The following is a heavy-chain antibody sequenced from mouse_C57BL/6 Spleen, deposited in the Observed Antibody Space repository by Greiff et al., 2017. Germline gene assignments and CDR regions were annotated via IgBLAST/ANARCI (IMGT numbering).Heavy chain of an antibody. CDR2: IDPEDGDT. Sequence: VQLQQSGAELVRPGASVKLSCTASGFNIKDYYMHWVKQRPEQGLEWIGRIDPEDGDTEYAPKFQGKATMTADTSSNTAYLQLSSLTSEDTAVYYCTTGGSSPAWFADWGQGTLVTVSA. V-gene: IGHV14-1*01. CDR1: GFNIKDYY. CDR3: TTGGSSPAWFAD. J-gene: IGHJ3*01. D-gene: IGHD1-1*01.